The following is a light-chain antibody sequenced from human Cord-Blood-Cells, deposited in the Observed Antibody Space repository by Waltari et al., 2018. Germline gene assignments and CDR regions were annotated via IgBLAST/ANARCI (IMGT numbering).Light chain of an antibody. CDR1: SSDVGSYNL. V-gene: IGLV2-23*01. J-gene: IGLJ2*01. CDR3: CSYAGSSTYVV. CDR2: EGS. Sequence: QSALTQPASVSGSPGQSITISCTGTSSDVGSYNLVSRYQQHPGKAPKLMIYEGSKRTSGVSNRFSGSKSGNTASLTISGRQAEDEADYYCCSYAGSSTYVVFGGGTKLTVL.